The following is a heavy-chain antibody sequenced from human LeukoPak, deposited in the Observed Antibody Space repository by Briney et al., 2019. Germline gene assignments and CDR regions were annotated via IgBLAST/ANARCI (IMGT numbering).Heavy chain of an antibody. CDR3: ARVWYSGSYPVDY. CDR2: ISSNSSTI. CDR1: GFTFNNYG. V-gene: IGHV3-48*04. D-gene: IGHD1-26*01. Sequence: PGGSLRLSCAASGFTFNNYGMHWVRQAPGKGLEWVSYISSNSSTIYYADSVKGRFTISRDNAKNSLYLQMNRLRAEDTAVYYCARVWYSGSYPVDYWGQGTLVTVSS. J-gene: IGHJ4*02.